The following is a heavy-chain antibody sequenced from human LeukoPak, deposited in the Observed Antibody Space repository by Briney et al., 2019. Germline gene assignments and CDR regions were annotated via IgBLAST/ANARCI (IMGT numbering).Heavy chain of an antibody. V-gene: IGHV1-18*01. J-gene: IGHJ4*02. Sequence: ASXKVSCKASGYTFTRYGISWVGQAAGQGLERMGWISAYNGKTKYAQKLQGRVTITTDRNTRAAYMEERRLRDDDTDGYNIVRVSGYCSGGSCYSVYWGQGTLVTVSS. CDR1: GYTFTRYG. CDR3: VRVSGYCSGGSCYSVY. CDR2: ISAYNGKT. D-gene: IGHD2-15*01.